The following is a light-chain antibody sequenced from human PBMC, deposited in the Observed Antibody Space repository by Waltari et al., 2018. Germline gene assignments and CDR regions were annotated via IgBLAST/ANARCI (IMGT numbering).Light chain of an antibody. CDR3: ISYTGSNTYV. J-gene: IGLJ1*01. Sequence: QSALTQPLSASGSPGQSVTISCTGTSSDVGGYNYVTWYQQHPGKAPKLMIYEGSKRPSGVPDRFSGSKSGNTASLTVSGLQAEDEADYYCISYTGSNTYVFGAGTKITVL. CDR1: SSDVGGYNY. V-gene: IGLV2-8*01. CDR2: EGS.